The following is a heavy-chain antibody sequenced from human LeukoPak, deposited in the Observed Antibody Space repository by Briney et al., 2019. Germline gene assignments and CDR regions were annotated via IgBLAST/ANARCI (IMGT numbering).Heavy chain of an antibody. CDR1: GGSINNYY. CDR2: VSFSGST. J-gene: IGHJ6*02. D-gene: IGHD2-15*01. V-gene: IGHV4-59*08. CDR3: ALYCRLSSNCGYYGMDV. Sequence: KSSETLSLTCIVSGGSINNYYWSWLRQPPGKGLEWIGEVSFSGSTNYNPSLTSRVAISADTSKNQFSLKLSSVTAADTAVYYCALYCRLSSNCGYYGMDVWGQGTTVTVSS.